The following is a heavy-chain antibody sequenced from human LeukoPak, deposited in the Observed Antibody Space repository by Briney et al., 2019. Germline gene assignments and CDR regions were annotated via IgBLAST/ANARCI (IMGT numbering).Heavy chain of an antibody. J-gene: IGHJ3*02. CDR2: IIPIFGTA. V-gene: IGHV1-69*13. Sequence: SVKVSCKASGGTLSSYAISWVRQAPGQGLEWMGGIIPIFGTANYAQKFQGRVTITADESTSTAYMELSSLRSEDTAVYYCASVLRITMVRGVNRRAFDIWGQGTMVTVSS. CDR1: GGTLSSYA. D-gene: IGHD3-10*01. CDR3: ASVLRITMVRGVNRRAFDI.